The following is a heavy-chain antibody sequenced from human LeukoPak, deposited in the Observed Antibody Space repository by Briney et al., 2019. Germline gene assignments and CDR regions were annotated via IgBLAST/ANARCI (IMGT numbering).Heavy chain of an antibody. Sequence: SETLSLTCAVYGVSFSGYYWSWIRQPPGKGLEWIGEINHNGITNYNPSLKSRVTISLDTSKNQFSLKLSSVTAADTAVYYCARKNPQYYFDYWGQGTLVTVSS. V-gene: IGHV4-34*01. J-gene: IGHJ4*02. CDR3: ARKNPQYYFDY. CDR1: GVSFSGYY. CDR2: INHNGIT.